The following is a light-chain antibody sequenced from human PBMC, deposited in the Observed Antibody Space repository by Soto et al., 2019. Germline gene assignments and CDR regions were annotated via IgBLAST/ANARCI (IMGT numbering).Light chain of an antibody. J-gene: IGKJ5*01. CDR2: DAS. Sequence: AIQLTQSPSSLSASVGDRVTITCRASQGISSALAWYQQKPGKAPKLLIYDASSLESGVPSRFSGSGSGTDFTLTISSLQPEDFAVYYCHHYGSSPLTFCQGTRLEIK. CDR3: HHYGSSPLT. CDR1: QGISSA. V-gene: IGKV1-13*02.